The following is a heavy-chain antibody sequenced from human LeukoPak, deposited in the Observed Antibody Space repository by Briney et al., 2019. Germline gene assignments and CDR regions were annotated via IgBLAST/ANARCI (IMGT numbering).Heavy chain of an antibody. D-gene: IGHD3-10*01. CDR1: GFTFDDCA. J-gene: IGHJ6*03. CDR3: AKDLYGSGSYYLDV. CDR2: ISWDGGST. V-gene: IGHV3-43D*04. Sequence: GGSLRLSCAASGFTFDDCAMHWVRQAPGKGLEWVSLISWDGGSTYYADSVKGRFTISRDNSKNSLYLQMNSLRAEDTALYYCAKDLYGSGSYYLDVWGKGTTVTVSS.